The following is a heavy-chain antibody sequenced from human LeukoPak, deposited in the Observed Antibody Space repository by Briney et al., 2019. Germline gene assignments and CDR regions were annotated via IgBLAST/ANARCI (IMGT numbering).Heavy chain of an antibody. CDR1: GYTFTSYG. J-gene: IGHJ5*02. Sequence: GASVKVSCKASGYTFTSYGISWVRQAPGQGLEWMGWVSAYNGNTNYAQKLQGRVTMTTDTSTSTAYMELRSLRSDDTAVYYCAIVPAAIRGPWFDPWGQGTLVTVSS. CDR3: AIVPAAIRGPWFDP. V-gene: IGHV1-18*01. CDR2: VSAYNGNT. D-gene: IGHD2-2*02.